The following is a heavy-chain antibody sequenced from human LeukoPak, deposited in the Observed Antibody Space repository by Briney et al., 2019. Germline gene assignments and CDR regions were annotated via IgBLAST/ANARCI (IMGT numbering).Heavy chain of an antibody. V-gene: IGHV3-33*06. CDR2: IWYDGSNK. Sequence: PGRSLRLSCAASGFTFSSYGMHWVRHAPGKGLEWVAVIWYDGSNKYYADSVKGRFTISRDNSKNTLYLQMNSLRAEDTAVSYCAKAIGGDYGYFDLWGRGTLVTVSS. J-gene: IGHJ2*01. CDR1: GFTFSSYG. D-gene: IGHD4-17*01. CDR3: AKAIGGDYGYFDL.